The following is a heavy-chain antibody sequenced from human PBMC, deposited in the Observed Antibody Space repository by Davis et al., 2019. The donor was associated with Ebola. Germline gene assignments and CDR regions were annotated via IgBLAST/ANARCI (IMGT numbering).Heavy chain of an antibody. CDR2: INHSGST. CDR1: GGSFSGYY. CDR3: ARHQYYDFWSGPLFDY. J-gene: IGHJ4*02. V-gene: IGHV4-34*01. Sequence: MPSETLSLTCAVYGGSFSGYYWSWIRQPPGKGLAWIGEINHSGSTNYNPSLKSRVTISVDKSKNQFSLKLSSVTAADTAVYYCARHQYYDFWSGPLFDYWSQGTLVTVSS. D-gene: IGHD3-3*01.